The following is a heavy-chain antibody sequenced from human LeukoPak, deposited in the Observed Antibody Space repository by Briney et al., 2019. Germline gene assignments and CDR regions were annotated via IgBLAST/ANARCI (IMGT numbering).Heavy chain of an antibody. V-gene: IGHV1-69*05. CDR2: IIPIFGTA. J-gene: IGHJ3*02. D-gene: IGHD2-15*01. Sequence: SVKVSCKASGGTFSSYAISWLRQAPGQGLEWMGRIIPIFGTANYAQKFQGRVTITTDESTSTAYMELSSLRSEDTDVYYCARDGTAVVVVAASHRAFDMWGQGTMVTVSS. CDR1: GGTFSSYA. CDR3: ARDGTAVVVVAASHRAFDM.